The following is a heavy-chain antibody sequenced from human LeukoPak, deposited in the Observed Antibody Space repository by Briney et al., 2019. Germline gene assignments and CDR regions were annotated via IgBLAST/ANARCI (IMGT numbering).Heavy chain of an antibody. CDR3: VRNSGELGD. Sequence: PGGSLRLSCAASGFTVSNNYMSWVRRAAGKGLEWVALIYSGGSTYYADSVKGRFTISRDNSKNTLHLQMNSLRAEDTAVYYFVRNSGELGDWGQGTLVTVSS. J-gene: IGHJ4*02. CDR1: GFTVSNNY. V-gene: IGHV3-53*01. D-gene: IGHD2-21*01. CDR2: IYSGGST.